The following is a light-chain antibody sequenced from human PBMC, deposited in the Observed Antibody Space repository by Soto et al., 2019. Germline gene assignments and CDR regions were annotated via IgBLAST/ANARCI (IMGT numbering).Light chain of an antibody. CDR3: CSYAGSSYV. J-gene: IGLJ1*01. CDR1: SSDVGGYNY. Sequence: QSVLTQPPSASGTPGQRVIISCSGTSSDVGGYNYVSWYQQHPGKAPKLMIYDVSKRPSGVPDRFSGSKSGNTASLTISGLQAEDEADYYCCSYAGSSYVFGTGTKVTVL. V-gene: IGLV2-11*01. CDR2: DVS.